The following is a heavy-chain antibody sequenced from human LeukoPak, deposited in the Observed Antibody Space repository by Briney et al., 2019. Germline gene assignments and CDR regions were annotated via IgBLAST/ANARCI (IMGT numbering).Heavy chain of an antibody. CDR1: GGTFSSYA. J-gene: IGHJ5*02. CDR3: ARVVSAVLRFLEWSAPFDP. CDR2: IIPIFGTA. Sequence: SVKVSCKASGGTFSSYAISWVRQAPGQGLEWMGGIIPIFGTANYALKFQGRVTITADESTSTAYMELSSLRSEDTAVYYCARVVSAVLRFLEWSAPFDPWGQGTLVTVSS. D-gene: IGHD3-3*01. V-gene: IGHV1-69*13.